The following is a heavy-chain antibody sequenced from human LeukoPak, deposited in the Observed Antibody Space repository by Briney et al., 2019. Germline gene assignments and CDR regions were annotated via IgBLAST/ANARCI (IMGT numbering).Heavy chain of an antibody. CDR1: GYTLTELS. CDR2: INTNTGNP. J-gene: IGHJ4*02. D-gene: IGHD3-10*01. CDR3: AREDIAMVRGVIIIGLKV. V-gene: IGHV7-4-1*02. Sequence: ASVKVSCKVSGYTLTELSMHWVRQAPGQGLEWMGWINTNTGNPTYAQGFTGRFVFSLDTSVSTAYLQISSLKAEDTAVYYCAREDIAMVRGVIIIGLKVWGQGTLVTVSS.